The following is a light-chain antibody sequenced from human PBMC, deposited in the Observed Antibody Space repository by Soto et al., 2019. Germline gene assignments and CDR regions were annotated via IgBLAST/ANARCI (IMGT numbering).Light chain of an antibody. Sequence: QAVVTQPSSLSASPGASASLTCTLRSGINVGTYRIYWYQQKPGSPPQYLLRYKSDSDKQQGSGVPSRFSGSKDASANAGILLISGLPSEDEADYYCMIWHSSAVVFGGGTKLTVL. V-gene: IGLV5-45*02. CDR1: SGINVGTYR. CDR3: MIWHSSAVV. CDR2: YKSDSDK. J-gene: IGLJ2*01.